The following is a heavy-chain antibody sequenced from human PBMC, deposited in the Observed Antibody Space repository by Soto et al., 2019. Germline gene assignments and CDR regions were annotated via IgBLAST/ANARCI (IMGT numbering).Heavy chain of an antibody. CDR3: ARQMVNSGWYYGNWFDP. V-gene: IGHV1-69*06. J-gene: IGHJ5*02. Sequence: QEQLVQSGAEVKKPGSSVKVSCKVSGGTFSTYAISWVRQAPGKGLEWMGGIIPIFNTAKYAQKFQGRVTITADKSTSTAHMELSSLRSEDTAVYYCARQMVNSGWYYGNWFDPWGQGPLVTVSS. CDR1: GGTFSTYA. CDR2: IIPIFNTA. D-gene: IGHD6-19*01.